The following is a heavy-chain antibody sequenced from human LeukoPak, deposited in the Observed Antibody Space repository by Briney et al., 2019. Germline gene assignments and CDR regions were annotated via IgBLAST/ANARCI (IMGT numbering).Heavy chain of an antibody. CDR3: AGRGGFSSGSYNY. CDR1: GFTVSSNY. V-gene: IGHV3-53*01. CDR2: IYSGGST. D-gene: IGHD1-26*01. Sequence: GRSLRLSCAASGFTVSSNYMSWVRQAPGKGLEWASVIYSGGSTYYADSVKGRVTISRDNSKNTLYLQMNSLRAEDTAVYYCAGRGGFSSGSYNYWGQGTLVTVSS. J-gene: IGHJ4*02.